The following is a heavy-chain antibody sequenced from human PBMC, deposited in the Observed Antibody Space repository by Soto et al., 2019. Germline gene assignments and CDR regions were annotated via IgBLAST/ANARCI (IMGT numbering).Heavy chain of an antibody. CDR3: ARNGGTICGVDDYYYYGMDV. Sequence: QVQLVQSGAEVKKPGSSVKVSCKSSGGTFSSYAISWVRQAPGQGLEWMGGIIPIFGTANYAQKFQGRVTITADESTSTAYMELSSLRSEDTAVYYCARNGGTICGVDDYYYYGMDVWGQGTTVTVSS. CDR2: IIPIFGTA. CDR1: GGTFSSYA. J-gene: IGHJ6*02. V-gene: IGHV1-69*01. D-gene: IGHD3-3*01.